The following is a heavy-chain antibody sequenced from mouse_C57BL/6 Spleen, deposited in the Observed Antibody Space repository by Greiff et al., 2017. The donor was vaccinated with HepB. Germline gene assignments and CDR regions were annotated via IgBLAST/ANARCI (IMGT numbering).Heavy chain of an antibody. CDR2: IYPRDGST. V-gene: IGHV1-78*01. D-gene: IGHD2-5*01. J-gene: IGHJ3*01. CDR3: ARGGRSNPGWFAY. CDR1: GYTFTDHT. Sequence: VMLVESDAELVKPGASVKISCKVSGYTFTDHTIHWMKQRPEQGLEWIGYIYPRDGSTKYNEKFKGKATLTADKSSSTAYMQLNSLTSEDSAVYFCARGGRSNPGWFAYWGQGTLVTVSA.